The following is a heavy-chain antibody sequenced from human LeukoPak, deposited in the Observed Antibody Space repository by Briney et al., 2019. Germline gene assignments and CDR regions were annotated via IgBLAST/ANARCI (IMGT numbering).Heavy chain of an antibody. V-gene: IGHV4-59*08. CDR3: ARLDCLVEGCYNH. Sequence: PSETLSLTCSVSGDSVTSSYWNWIRQPPGKGLEWIGYVSSDGTTSYTPSLRSRLIMSVDTAKNDISLILASVTAADTAIYYCARLDCLVEGCYNHWGRGTLVTVSS. CDR2: VSSDGTT. J-gene: IGHJ4*02. D-gene: IGHD2-15*01. CDR1: GDSVTSSY.